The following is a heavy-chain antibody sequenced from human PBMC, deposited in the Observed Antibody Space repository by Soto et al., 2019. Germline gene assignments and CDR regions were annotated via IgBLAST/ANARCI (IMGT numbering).Heavy chain of an antibody. V-gene: IGHV3-7*01. CDR3: ARTGDGHHDFLDY. Sequence: VHLEESGGGLVQPGGSLRLSCAASGFTFSSYWMNWVRQAPGKGLVWVTNINQDGNEDNLLDSVKGRFTISRDNAKNSLVLKMNSLRVDDTAVYYCARTGDGHHDFLDYWGQGALVSVSS. D-gene: IGHD1-1*01. CDR1: GFTFSSYW. J-gene: IGHJ4*02. CDR2: INQDGNED.